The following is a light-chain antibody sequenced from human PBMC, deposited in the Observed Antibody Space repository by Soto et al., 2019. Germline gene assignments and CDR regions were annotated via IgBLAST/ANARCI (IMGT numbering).Light chain of an antibody. CDR3: NSYTTTSSYV. CDR1: SSDIGRYNY. CDR2: DVN. J-gene: IGLJ1*01. Sequence: QSALTQPASVSGSPGQSITISCTGTSSDIGRYNYVSWYQQHPDKAPKLMIYDVNNRPSGISDRFSGSKSGNTASLTISGLQAEDEADYYCNSYTTTSSYVFGTGTKLTVL. V-gene: IGLV2-14*01.